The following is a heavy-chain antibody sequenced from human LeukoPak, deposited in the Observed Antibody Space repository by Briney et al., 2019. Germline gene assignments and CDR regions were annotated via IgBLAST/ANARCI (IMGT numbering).Heavy chain of an antibody. D-gene: IGHD3-22*01. V-gene: IGHV1-18*01. Sequence: ASVKVSCKASGYTFTSYGISWVRQAPGQGLEWMGWISAYNGNTNYAQKLQGRVTMTTDTSTSTAYMELRSLRSDDTAVYYCARDSDYYDSSGYPQGYWGQGTLVTVSS. CDR3: ARDSDYYDSSGYPQGY. J-gene: IGHJ4*02. CDR2: ISAYNGNT. CDR1: GYTFTSYG.